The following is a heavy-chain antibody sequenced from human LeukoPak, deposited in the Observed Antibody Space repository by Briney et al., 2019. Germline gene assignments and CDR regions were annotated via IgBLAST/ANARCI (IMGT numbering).Heavy chain of an antibody. D-gene: IGHD1-26*01. V-gene: IGHV3-33*01. CDR2: IWYDGSNK. CDR1: GFTFSSYG. CDR3: ARDLQLLFDY. J-gene: IGHJ4*02. Sequence: PGGSLRLSCAASGFTFSSYGMHWVRQAPGKGLEWVAAIWYDGSNKNYADSVKGRFTISRDNSKNTLYLQMNSLRAEDTAVYYCARDLQLLFDYWGQGTLVTVSS.